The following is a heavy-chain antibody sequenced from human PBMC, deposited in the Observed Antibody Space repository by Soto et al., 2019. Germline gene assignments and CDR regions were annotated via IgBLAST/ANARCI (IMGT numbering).Heavy chain of an antibody. D-gene: IGHD2-2*01. J-gene: IGHJ6*03. CDR2: ISAYNGNT. V-gene: IGHV1-18*01. Sequence: ASVKVSCKASGYTFTSYGISWVRQAPGQGLEWMGWISAYNGNTNYAQKLQGRVTMTTDTSTSTAYMELRSLRSDDTAVYYCARYLRVGEVVPAPYYMDVWGKGTTVTVSS. CDR1: GYTFTSYG. CDR3: ARYLRVGEVVPAPYYMDV.